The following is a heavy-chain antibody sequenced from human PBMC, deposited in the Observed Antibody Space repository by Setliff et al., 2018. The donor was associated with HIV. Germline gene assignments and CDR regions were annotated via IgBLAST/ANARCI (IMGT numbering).Heavy chain of an antibody. CDR1: GGTFSSYA. Sequence: ASVKVSCKASGGTFSSYAISWVRQAPGQGLEWIGGIIPIFGTANYAQKFQGRVTITTAESTGTTYMELSSLRSEDTAVYYCAREVGTYSGSYAVADGFDIWGQGTMVTVSS. V-gene: IGHV1-69*05. D-gene: IGHD1-26*01. J-gene: IGHJ3*02. CDR3: AREVGTYSGSYAVADGFDI. CDR2: IIPIFGTA.